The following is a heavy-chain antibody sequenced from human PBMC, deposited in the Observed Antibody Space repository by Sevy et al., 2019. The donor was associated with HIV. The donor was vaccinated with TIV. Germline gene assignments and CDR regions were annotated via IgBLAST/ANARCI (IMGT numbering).Heavy chain of an antibody. CDR3: ARGKMTDLPRI. V-gene: IGHV4-59*01. D-gene: IGHD2-21*02. CDR2: IYYCGST. Sequence: SETLSLTCTVSGGSISSYYWSWIRQPPGKGLEWIGHIYYCGSTNYNPSLKSRVTISVDTSKNQFSLKLSSVTAADTAVYYCARGKMTDLPRIWDQGTMVTVSS. CDR1: GGSISSYY. J-gene: IGHJ3*02.